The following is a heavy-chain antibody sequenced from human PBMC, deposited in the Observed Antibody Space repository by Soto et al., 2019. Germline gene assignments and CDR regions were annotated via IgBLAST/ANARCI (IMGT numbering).Heavy chain of an antibody. J-gene: IGHJ4*02. CDR3: ESRYLEYCASASCSAPYDW. CDR2: IKQDGTEK. V-gene: IGHV3-7*03. CDR1: VFIFSNYW. D-gene: IGHD3-16*01. Sequence: EVQLVESGGSLVQPGGSLRLSCVVSVFIFSNYWMSWVCQAPGKGMQWVATIKQDGTEKFYVDSVKGRFTISRDNTKKSLYFGMNRLRAEDTAVYYCESRYLEYCASASCSAPYDWWRQGTLVTVSP.